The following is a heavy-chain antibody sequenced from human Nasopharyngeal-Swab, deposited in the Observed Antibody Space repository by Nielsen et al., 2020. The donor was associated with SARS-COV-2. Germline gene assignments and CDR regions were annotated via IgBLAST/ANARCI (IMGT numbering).Heavy chain of an antibody. V-gene: IGHV1-2*04. CDR3: ARGGYQAAASTYYYYGMDV. CDR2: INPNSGGT. CDR1: GYTFTGYY. Sequence: ASVQVSCKGSGYTFTGYYMHWGRQAPGQGLEWMGWINPNSGGTNYAQKFQGWVTMTRDTSISTAYMELSRLRSDDTAVYYCARGGYQAAASTYYYYGMDVWGQGTKVTVSS. D-gene: IGHD6-25*01. J-gene: IGHJ6*02.